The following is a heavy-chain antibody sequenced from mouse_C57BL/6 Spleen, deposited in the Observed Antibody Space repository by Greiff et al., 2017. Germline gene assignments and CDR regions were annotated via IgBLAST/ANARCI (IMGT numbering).Heavy chain of an antibody. CDR2: IDPSDSET. V-gene: IGHV1-52*01. Sequence: QVQLQQSGAELVRPGSSVKLSCKASGYTFTSYWMHWVKQRPIQGLEWIGNIDPSDSETHYNQKFKDKATLTVDKSSSTAYMQLSSLTSEDSAVYYCARTRGDGSGYAFAYWGQGTLVTVSA. J-gene: IGHJ3*01. CDR1: GYTFTSYW. D-gene: IGHD3-2*02. CDR3: ARTRGDGSGYAFAY.